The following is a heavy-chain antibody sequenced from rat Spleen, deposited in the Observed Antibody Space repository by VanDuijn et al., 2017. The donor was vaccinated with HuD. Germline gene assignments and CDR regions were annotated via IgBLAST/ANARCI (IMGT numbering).Heavy chain of an antibody. CDR3: AVAGYGY. CDR2: INTDGGST. J-gene: IGHJ4*01. V-gene: IGHV5-58*01. D-gene: IGHD1-12*03. Sequence: EVQLVETGGGLVQPGTSLKLSCVASGFTFSSYWMYWTRQAPGKGLAWVSSINTDGGSTFYPDSLRGRFTISRDNADNTVYLQMNSLKSEDTATYYCAVAGYGYWGQGASVTVSS. CDR1: GFTFSSYW.